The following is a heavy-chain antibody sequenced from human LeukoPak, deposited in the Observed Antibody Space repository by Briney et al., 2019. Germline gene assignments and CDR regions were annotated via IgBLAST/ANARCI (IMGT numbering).Heavy chain of an antibody. CDR1: GGSISSGGYY. CDR3: ARGITGTNGYYYYYMDV. CDR2: IYHSGST. J-gene: IGHJ6*03. D-gene: IGHD1-7*01. V-gene: IGHV4-30-2*05. Sequence: SETLSLTCTVSGGSISSGGYYWSWIRQPPGKGLEWIGYIYHSGSTYYNPSLKSRVTISVDTSKNQFSLKLSSVTAADTAVYYCARGITGTNGYYYYYMDVWGKGTTVTVSS.